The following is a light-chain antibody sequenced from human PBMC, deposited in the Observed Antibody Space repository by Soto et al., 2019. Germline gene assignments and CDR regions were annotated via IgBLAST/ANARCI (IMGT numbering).Light chain of an antibody. CDR1: QSVSSN. CDR2: GAS. J-gene: IGKJ1*01. V-gene: IGKV3-15*01. Sequence: EIAMTQSPATLSVSAGERATLSCRASQSVSSNLAWYQQKPGQAPRLLIYGASTRATGIPARFSGSGSGTEFTLTISRLEPEDFAVYYCQQYGSSPRTFGQGTKVDIK. CDR3: QQYGSSPRT.